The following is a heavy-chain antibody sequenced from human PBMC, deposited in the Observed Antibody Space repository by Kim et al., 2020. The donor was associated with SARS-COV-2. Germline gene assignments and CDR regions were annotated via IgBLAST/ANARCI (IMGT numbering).Heavy chain of an antibody. J-gene: IGHJ4*02. CDR3: ARQPRNYGDYTYYFDH. CDR1: GGSISSSY. Sequence: SETLSLTCTVSGGSISSSYWSWIRLPPGKGLEWIGYNYYRGSASYNPSLQSRVTISVDTSKNQFSLNLSSVTAADTAVYYCARQPRNYGDYTYYFDHWGQGSLVTVSS. V-gene: IGHV4-59*08. D-gene: IGHD4-17*01. CDR2: NYYRGSA.